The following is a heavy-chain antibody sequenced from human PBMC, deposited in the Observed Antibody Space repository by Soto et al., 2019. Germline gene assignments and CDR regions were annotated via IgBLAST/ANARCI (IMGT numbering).Heavy chain of an antibody. CDR3: AKMYSSSWCNFDY. D-gene: IGHD6-13*01. V-gene: IGHV3-23*01. Sequence: EVQLLQSGGGLVQPGGSLRLSCAASGFTFSNYAMSWVRQAPGKGLDWVSAISGGGDSTYYADSVKGRFTISRDNSENPLFLQMNSLRAEDTAVYYCAKMYSSSWCNFDYWGQGTLVTVSS. CDR1: GFTFSNYA. CDR2: ISGGGDST. J-gene: IGHJ4*02.